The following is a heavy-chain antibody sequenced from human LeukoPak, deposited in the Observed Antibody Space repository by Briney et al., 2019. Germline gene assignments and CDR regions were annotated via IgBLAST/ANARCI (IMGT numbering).Heavy chain of an antibody. D-gene: IGHD5-24*01. CDR3: ARGERSPYYFDY. J-gene: IGHJ4*02. V-gene: IGHV4-30-2*01. CDR2: IYHSGSN. Sequence: PSQTLSLTCAVSGGSISSGGYSWSWIRQPPGKGLEWIGYIYHSGSNYYNPSIKSRVTISVDRSKNQFSLKLSSVTAADTAVYYCARGERSPYYFDYWGQGTLVTVSS. CDR1: GGSISSGGYS.